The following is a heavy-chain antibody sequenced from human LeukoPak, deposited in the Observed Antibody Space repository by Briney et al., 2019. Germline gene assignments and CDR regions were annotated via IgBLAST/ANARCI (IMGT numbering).Heavy chain of an antibody. Sequence: PGGSLRLSCTASGFTFSAYAMMWVRQAPGKGPEWVSAIRGGGGSAFYADSVKGRFTISRDNPKYTLFLQMNSLRAEDTAVYYCARDAYSSSPDDAFDIWGQGTMVTVSS. CDR2: IRGGGGSA. CDR3: ARDAYSSSPDDAFDI. CDR1: GFTFSAYA. D-gene: IGHD6-13*01. V-gene: IGHV3-23*01. J-gene: IGHJ3*02.